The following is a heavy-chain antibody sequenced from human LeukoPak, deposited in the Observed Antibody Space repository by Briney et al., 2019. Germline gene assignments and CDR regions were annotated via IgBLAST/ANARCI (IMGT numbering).Heavy chain of an antibody. CDR3: ASPTRGA. D-gene: IGHD3-10*01. Sequence: GGSLRLSCTASGFTFSSSAMHWVRQAPDKGLEWVAVISYDGRNIFYADSVKGRFTISRDNSKSMLYLQLNSLRGEDTAVYCCASPTRGAWGQGTLVTVSS. V-gene: IGHV3-30-3*01. J-gene: IGHJ4*02. CDR2: ISYDGRNI. CDR1: GFTFSSSA.